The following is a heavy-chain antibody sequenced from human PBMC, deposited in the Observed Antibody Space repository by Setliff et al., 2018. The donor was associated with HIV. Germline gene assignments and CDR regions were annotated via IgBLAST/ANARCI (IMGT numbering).Heavy chain of an antibody. CDR2: IYYSGSS. V-gene: IGHV4-59*01. CDR1: GGSISSYY. Sequence: PSETLSLTCTVSGGSISSYYWSWSRQPPGKGMEWIGYIYYSGSSKNTPSLKSRFTISVDTPKNEFSLKLSSMTAADTAVYYCARGIAVAVLYFDYWGQGTLVTVSS. D-gene: IGHD6-19*01. CDR3: ARGIAVAVLYFDY. J-gene: IGHJ4*02.